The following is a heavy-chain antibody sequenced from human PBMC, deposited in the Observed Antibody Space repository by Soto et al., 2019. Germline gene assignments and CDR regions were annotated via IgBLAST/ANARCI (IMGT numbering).Heavy chain of an antibody. CDR2: INHSGST. CDR1: GGSFSGYY. CDR3: ASLSGGTVYSSRYYHYYMDF. J-gene: IGHJ6*03. V-gene: IGHV4-34*01. D-gene: IGHD2-8*02. Sequence: ASETLSLTCAVYGGSFSGYYWSWIRQPPGKGLEWIGEINHSGSTNYNPSLKSRVTISVDTSKNQFSLKLSSVTAADTAVYYCASLSGGTVYSSRYYHYYMDFWGKGTTVTVSS.